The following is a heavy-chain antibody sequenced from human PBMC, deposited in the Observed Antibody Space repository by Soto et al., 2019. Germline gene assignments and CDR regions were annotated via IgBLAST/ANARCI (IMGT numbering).Heavy chain of an antibody. V-gene: IGHV3-30-3*01. J-gene: IGHJ3*02. D-gene: IGHD3-22*01. CDR2: ISYDGSNK. Sequence: QVQLVESGGGVVQPGRSLRLSCAASGFTFSSYAMHWVRQAPGKGLEWVAGISYDGSNKYYADSVKGRFTISRDNSKNTLYLQMNSLRAEDTAVYYCAREAGLRYDSSGPNDAFDIWGQGTMVTVSS. CDR3: AREAGLRYDSSGPNDAFDI. CDR1: GFTFSSYA.